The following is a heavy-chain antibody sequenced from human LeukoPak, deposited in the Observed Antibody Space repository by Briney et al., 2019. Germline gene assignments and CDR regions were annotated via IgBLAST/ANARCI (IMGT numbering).Heavy chain of an antibody. V-gene: IGHV3-30*02. J-gene: IGHJ3*02. CDR1: GFTFSSYG. CDR2: IRYDGSNK. Sequence: PGGSLRLSCAASGFTFSSYGMHWVRQAPGKGLGWVAFIRYDGSNKYYADSVKGRFTISRDNSKNTLYLQMNSLRAEDTAVYYCAKVYSGYDLDAFDIWGQGTMVTVSS. CDR3: AKVYSGYDLDAFDI. D-gene: IGHD5-12*01.